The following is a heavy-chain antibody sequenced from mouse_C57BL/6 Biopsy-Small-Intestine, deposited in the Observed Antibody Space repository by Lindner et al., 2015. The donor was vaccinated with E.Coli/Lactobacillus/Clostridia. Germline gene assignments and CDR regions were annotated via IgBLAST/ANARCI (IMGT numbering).Heavy chain of an antibody. V-gene: IGHV1-53*01. D-gene: IGHD2-12*01. J-gene: IGHJ4*01. CDR1: GYTFTGYY. Sequence: SVKVSCKASGYTFTGYYMHWVRQAPGQGLEWMGWINPNSGGTNYAQKFQGRVTMTRDTSISTAYMELSRLRSDDTAVYYCARGKSYYDNSGYVVYWGQGILVTVSS. CDR2: INPNSGGT. CDR3: ARGKSYYDNSGYVVY.